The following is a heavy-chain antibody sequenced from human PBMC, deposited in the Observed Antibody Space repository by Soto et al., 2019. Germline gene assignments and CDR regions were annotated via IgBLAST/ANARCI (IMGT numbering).Heavy chain of an antibody. J-gene: IGHJ3*02. CDR3: ARDHRLYYYDSSGYYYYAFDI. D-gene: IGHD3-22*01. CDR2: IIPIFGTA. CDR1: GGTFSSYA. Sequence: QVQLVQSGAEVKKPGSSVKVSCKASGGTFSSYAISWVRQAPGQGLEWMGVIIPIFGTANYALKFQGRVTITSDESTSTSYMELSSLRSEATAVYYCARDHRLYYYDSSGYYYYAFDIWGQGTMVTGSS. V-gene: IGHV1-69*01.